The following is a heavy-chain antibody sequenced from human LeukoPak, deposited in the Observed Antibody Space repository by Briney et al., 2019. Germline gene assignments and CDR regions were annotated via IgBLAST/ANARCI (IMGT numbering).Heavy chain of an antibody. CDR2: IDSSGSSI. V-gene: IGHV3-48*03. Sequence: GGSLRLSCVASGFTFSNYDMNWVRQAPGKGLEWVSYIDSSGSSIYYADSVKGRFTISRDNAKNSLNLQMNSLRAADTAVYYCVGKLTGTTYFHYWGQGTLVTVSS. CDR1: GFTFSNYD. CDR3: VGKLTGTTYFHY. J-gene: IGHJ4*02. D-gene: IGHD1-1*01.